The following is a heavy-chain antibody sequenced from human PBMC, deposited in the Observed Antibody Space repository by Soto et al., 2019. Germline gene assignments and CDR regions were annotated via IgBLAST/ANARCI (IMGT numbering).Heavy chain of an antibody. D-gene: IGHD3-22*01. CDR1: GFTFSSYA. J-gene: IGHJ6*02. V-gene: IGHV3-23*01. CDR2: ISGSGGST. CDR3: AKDARTMIVVVITGYYYYYGMDV. Sequence: GGSLRLSCAASGFTFSSYAMSWVRQAPGKGLEWVSAISGSGGSTYYADSVKGRFTISRDNSKNTLYLQMNSLRAEDTAVYYCAKDARTMIVVVITGYYYYYGMDVWGQGTTVTVSS.